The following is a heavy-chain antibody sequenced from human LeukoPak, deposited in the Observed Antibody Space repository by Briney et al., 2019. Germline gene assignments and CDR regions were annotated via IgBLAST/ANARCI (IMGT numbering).Heavy chain of an antibody. CDR1: GFTFSSYA. V-gene: IGHV3-23*01. CDR2: IGSTGGIT. Sequence: PGGSLRLSCAASGFTFSSYAMSWVRQAPGKGLEWVSAIGSTGGITYYVDSVKGRFTISRDNSKNTLYLQMSSLRVEDTAVYFCAKGITLVRGVIISDAFDIWGQGTLVTVSS. J-gene: IGHJ3*02. D-gene: IGHD3-10*01. CDR3: AKGITLVRGVIISDAFDI.